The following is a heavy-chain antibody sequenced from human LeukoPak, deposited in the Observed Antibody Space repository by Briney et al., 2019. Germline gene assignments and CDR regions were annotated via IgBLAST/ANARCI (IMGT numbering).Heavy chain of an antibody. V-gene: IGHV3-30*02. J-gene: IGHJ4*02. CDR2: IRYDGSDK. D-gene: IGHD3-22*01. CDR3: AREEYYDSSGYYYAFDY. Sequence: GGSLRLSCAASGFTLRGYGMHWVRQAPGKGLEWVAFIRYDGSDKSYADSVKGRFTISRDNSENTLYLQMNSLRAEDTAVYYCAREEYYDSSGYYYAFDYWGQGTLVTVSS. CDR1: GFTLRGYG.